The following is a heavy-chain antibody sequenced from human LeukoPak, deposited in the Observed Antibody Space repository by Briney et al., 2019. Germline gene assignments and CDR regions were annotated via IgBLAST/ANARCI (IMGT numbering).Heavy chain of an antibody. J-gene: IGHJ4*02. D-gene: IGHD4-11*01. V-gene: IGHV3-23*01. CDR1: GFIFSNYA. CDR3: AKSVEHSNYRKFHD. Sequence: GGSLRLSCAASGFIFSNYAMSWVRQAPGKGPEWVSGISGGGGGTYYADSVKGRFTISRANSKNMLYLQMKSLRVDDTAVYYCAKSVEHSNYRKFHDWGQGTLVTVSS. CDR2: ISGGGGGT.